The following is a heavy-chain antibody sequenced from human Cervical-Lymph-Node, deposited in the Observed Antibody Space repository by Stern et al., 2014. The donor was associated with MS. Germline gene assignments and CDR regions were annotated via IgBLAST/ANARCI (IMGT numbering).Heavy chain of an antibody. CDR3: ATGILGATPLFAH. V-gene: IGHV1-58*01. D-gene: IGHD1-26*01. CDR1: GFTFSNSA. Sequence: QLVESGPEVKKPGTSVKVSCKASGFTFSNSAVQWVRQARGQRLECIGLIVVGSGNTIYAQQFQERVTMSRDMSTNTAYMELSSLRSEDTAVYYCATGILGATPLFAHWGQGSLVTVSS. CDR2: IVVGSGNT. J-gene: IGHJ4*02.